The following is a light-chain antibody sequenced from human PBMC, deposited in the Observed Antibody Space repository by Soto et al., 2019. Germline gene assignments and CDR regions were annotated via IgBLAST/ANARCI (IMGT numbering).Light chain of an antibody. Sequence: EIVLTQSPATLSLSPGERATLSCRASQSVSRYLAWYQQKPGQAPRLLIYDASSRATGIPARFSGGGSGTAYTLTISSLQTEDFALYYCQQYTNPPRTFGQGTKVEIK. J-gene: IGKJ1*01. V-gene: IGKV3-11*01. CDR3: QQYTNPPRT. CDR1: QSVSRY. CDR2: DAS.